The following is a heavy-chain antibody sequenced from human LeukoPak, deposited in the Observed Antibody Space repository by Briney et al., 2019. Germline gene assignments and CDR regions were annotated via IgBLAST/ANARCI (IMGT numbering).Heavy chain of an antibody. V-gene: IGHV3-23*01. CDR1: GFTFSNYA. Sequence: GGSLRLSCAASGFTFSNYAMNWVRQAPGEGLEWVSTIIGSSGSTFYADSVKGRFTISKDTSKNTLYLHMSSLRADDTAVYYCAKGKVSDSWGQGTLVTVSS. CDR3: AKGKVSDS. CDR2: IIGSSGST. D-gene: IGHD3-10*01. J-gene: IGHJ4*02.